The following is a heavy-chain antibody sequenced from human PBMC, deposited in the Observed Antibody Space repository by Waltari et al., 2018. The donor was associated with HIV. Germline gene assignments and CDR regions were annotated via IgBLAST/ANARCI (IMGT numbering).Heavy chain of an antibody. J-gene: IGHJ6*02. CDR1: GGSISTYY. V-gene: IGHV4-4*07. D-gene: IGHD1-26*01. CDR3: AREDRWAHGMDV. CDR2: INTSGST. Sequence: QVQLQESGPGLVKPSETLSLSCPVSGGSISTYYWSWTRQPAGKGLEWIGRINTSGSTNYNPSLKSRVTMSVDTSKNQFSLKLSSVTAADTAVYYCAREDRWAHGMDVWGQGTTVTVSS.